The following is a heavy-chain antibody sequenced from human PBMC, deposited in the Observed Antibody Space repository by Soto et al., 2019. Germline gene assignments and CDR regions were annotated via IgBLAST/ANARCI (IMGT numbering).Heavy chain of an antibody. D-gene: IGHD6-19*01. CDR2: ISSRSSTI. J-gene: IGHJ4*02. Sequence: PGGSLRLSCAASGFTFSSYGMHWVRQAPGRGLEWVSYISSRSSTIYHADSVKGRFTISRDNAKNSLYLQMDSLRDEDTAVYFCARAIAVGSTSLDYWGLGTRVTVSS. CDR3: ARAIAVGSTSLDY. CDR1: GFTFSSYG. V-gene: IGHV3-48*02.